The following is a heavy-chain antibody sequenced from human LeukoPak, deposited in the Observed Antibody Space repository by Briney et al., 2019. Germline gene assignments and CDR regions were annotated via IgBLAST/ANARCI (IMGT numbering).Heavy chain of an antibody. CDR3: VRDRAAAGSEFDY. J-gene: IGHJ4*02. D-gene: IGHD6-13*01. CDR2: VYTTGST. Sequence: SETLSLTCTVSGGSISSGSYYWSWIRQPAGKGLEWIGRVYTTGSTNYNPSLKSRVTKTVDTSKNQFSLKLSSVTAADTAVYYCVRDRAAAGSEFDYWGQGTPVTVSS. V-gene: IGHV4-61*02. CDR1: GGSISSGSYY.